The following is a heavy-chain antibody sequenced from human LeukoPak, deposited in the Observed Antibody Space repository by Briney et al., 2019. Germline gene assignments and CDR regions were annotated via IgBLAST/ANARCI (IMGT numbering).Heavy chain of an antibody. CDR2: ITSSSGYI. CDR3: ARDSGGGFLTYFDY. J-gene: IGHJ4*02. Sequence: GRSLRLPCAASGFIFSSYTMNWVRQAPGKGLEWVSSITSSSGYIYYADSVKGRFTISRDNAKNSLYLQINSLRAEDTAVYYCARDSGGGFLTYFDYWGQGTLVTVSS. V-gene: IGHV3-21*01. CDR1: GFIFSSYT. D-gene: IGHD3-16*01.